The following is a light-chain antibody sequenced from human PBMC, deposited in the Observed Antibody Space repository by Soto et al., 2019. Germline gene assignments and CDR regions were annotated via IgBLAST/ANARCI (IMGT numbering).Light chain of an antibody. J-gene: IGKJ5*01. V-gene: IGKV1-39*01. CDR3: QQSYSSSTIT. Sequence: DIQLTQSPSSLSASVGDRVTMTCRASETISTFLNWYQHKPGKAPKLXXSAASRLQSGVPPRFSGSGSGTDFTLTINSLRPEDFASYYCQQSYSSSTITFGPGTRLEIK. CDR1: ETISTF. CDR2: AAS.